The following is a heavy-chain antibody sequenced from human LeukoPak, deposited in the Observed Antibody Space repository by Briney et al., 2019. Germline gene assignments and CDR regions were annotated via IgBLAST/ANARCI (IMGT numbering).Heavy chain of an antibody. J-gene: IGHJ6*03. CDR1: GFTFSSYG. Sequence: PGGSLRLSCAASGFTFSSYGMHWVRQAPGKGLEWVAFIRYDGSNKYYADSMKGRFTISRDNSKNTLYLQMNSLRAEDTAVYYCAKVASWELPNPHYYYMDVWGKGTTVTISS. V-gene: IGHV3-30*02. D-gene: IGHD1-26*01. CDR3: AKVASWELPNPHYYYMDV. CDR2: IRYDGSNK.